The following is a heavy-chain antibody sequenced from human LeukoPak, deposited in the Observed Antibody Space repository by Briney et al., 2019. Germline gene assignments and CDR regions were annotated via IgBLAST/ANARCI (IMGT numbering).Heavy chain of an antibody. J-gene: IGHJ5*02. D-gene: IGHD3-22*01. V-gene: IGHV3-7*01. CDR1: GFTFSSYW. Sequence: GGSLRLSCAASGFTFSSYWMSWVRQAPGKGLEWVANIKQDGSEKYYVDSVKGRFTISRDNAKNSLYLQMNGLRAEDTAVYYCARDLNDFGGYYDSSGYYGGPNWFDPWGQGTLVTVSS. CDR2: IKQDGSEK. CDR3: ARDLNDFGGYYDSSGYYGGPNWFDP.